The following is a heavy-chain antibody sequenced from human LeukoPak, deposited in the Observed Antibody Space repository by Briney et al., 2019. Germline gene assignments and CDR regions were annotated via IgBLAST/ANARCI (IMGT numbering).Heavy chain of an antibody. D-gene: IGHD3-3*01. CDR2: ISYDGSNK. V-gene: IGHV3-30*04. J-gene: IGHJ5*02. CDR1: GFTFSSYA. CDR3: ARGVRFSQNWFDP. Sequence: GGSLRLSCAASGFTFSSYAMHWVRQAPGKGLEWVAVISYDGSNKYYADSVKGRFTISRDNSKNTLYLQMNSLRAEDTAVYYCARGVRFSQNWFDPWGQGTLVTVSS.